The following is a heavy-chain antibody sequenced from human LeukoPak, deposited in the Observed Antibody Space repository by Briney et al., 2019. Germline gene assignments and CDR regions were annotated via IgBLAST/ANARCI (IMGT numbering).Heavy chain of an antibody. CDR2: ISYNGSNK. CDR3: ARDSSRYSSSWCLSY. J-gene: IGHJ4*02. V-gene: IGHV3-30*04. CDR1: GFTFSSYA. D-gene: IGHD6-13*01. Sequence: GGSLRLSCAASGFTFSSYAMHWVRQAPGKGLEWVAVISYNGSNKYYADSVKGRFTISRDNSKNTLYLQMNSLRAEDTAVYYCARDSSRYSSSWCLSYWGQGTLVTVSS.